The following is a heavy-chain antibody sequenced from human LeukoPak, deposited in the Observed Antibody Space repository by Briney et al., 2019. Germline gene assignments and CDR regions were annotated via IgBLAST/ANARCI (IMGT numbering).Heavy chain of an antibody. CDR1: GFTFSSYW. CDR3: AGGTSGAFDR. CDR2: IKRDGSEK. Sequence: PGGSLRLSCAASGFTFSSYWMTWVRQAPGKGLEWVANIKRDGSEKYYVDSVKGRFTFSRDNAKNSLYLQMNSLRAEDTAVYYCAGGTSGAFDRWGQGTLVTVSS. J-gene: IGHJ5*02. D-gene: IGHD1-14*01. V-gene: IGHV3-7*01.